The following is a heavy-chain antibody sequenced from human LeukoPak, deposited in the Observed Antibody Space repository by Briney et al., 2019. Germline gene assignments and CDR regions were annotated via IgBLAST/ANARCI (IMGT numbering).Heavy chain of an antibody. J-gene: IGHJ6*04. CDR1: GFTFDDYA. Sequence: GGSLRLSCAASGFTFDDYAMHWVRHAPGKGLEWVSGISWNSGSIGYADSVKGRFTISRDNSKNTLYLQMNSLRAEDTAVYYCAKDGRYFDWLSLSFMDVWGKGTTVTVSS. CDR2: ISWNSGSI. CDR3: AKDGRYFDWLSLSFMDV. D-gene: IGHD3-9*01. V-gene: IGHV3-9*01.